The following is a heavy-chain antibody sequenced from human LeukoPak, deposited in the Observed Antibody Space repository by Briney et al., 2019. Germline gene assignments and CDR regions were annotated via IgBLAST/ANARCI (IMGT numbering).Heavy chain of an antibody. CDR3: ARVGRYDYLWGTIMGDDAFDI. J-gene: IGHJ3*02. V-gene: IGHV4-59*01. Sequence: SETLSLTCTVSGGSISSYYWSWIRQPPGKGLEWIGYIYYSGSTNYNPSLKSRVTISVDTSKNQFSLKLTSVTAADTAGYYCARVGRYDYLWGTIMGDDAFDIWGQGTMVTVSS. CDR1: GGSISSYY. D-gene: IGHD3-16*01. CDR2: IYYSGST.